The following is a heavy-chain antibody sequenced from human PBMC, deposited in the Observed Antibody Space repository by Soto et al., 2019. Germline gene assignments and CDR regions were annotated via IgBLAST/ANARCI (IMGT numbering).Heavy chain of an antibody. CDR1: GFTFTSCA. Sequence: WDSVKVSCKASGFTFTSCAVQWVRQARGQRLEWIGWIVVGSGNTNYAQKFQERVTITRDMSTSTAYMELSSLRSEDTAVYYCAAVGYYDSSGYYYGRAFDIWGQGTMVTVSS. CDR3: AAVGYYDSSGYYYGRAFDI. J-gene: IGHJ3*02. D-gene: IGHD3-22*01. CDR2: IVVGSGNT. V-gene: IGHV1-58*01.